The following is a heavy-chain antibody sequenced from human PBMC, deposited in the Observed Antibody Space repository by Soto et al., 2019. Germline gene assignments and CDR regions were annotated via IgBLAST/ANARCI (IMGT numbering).Heavy chain of an antibody. V-gene: IGHV1-69*04. CDR3: ATSYGSGYLAFDF. CDR2: VNPILSMS. CDR1: GDTFNFYS. D-gene: IGHD3-10*01. Sequence: QVQLVQSGAEVKRPGSSVKVSCKASGDTFNFYSINWVRQAPGLGLEWMGRVNPILSMSNYAQRFQGRVTMTADKSTSTACMELSGLRPEDTAIYYCATSYGSGYLAFDFWGQGALVPVSS. J-gene: IGHJ4*02.